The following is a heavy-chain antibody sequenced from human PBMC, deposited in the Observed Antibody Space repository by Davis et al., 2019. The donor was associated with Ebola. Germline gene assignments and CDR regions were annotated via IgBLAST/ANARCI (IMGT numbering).Heavy chain of an antibody. CDR2: ISGSGGST. CDR1: GFTVSSNY. CDR3: AKSILYYPWGFDY. D-gene: IGHD2-15*01. Sequence: GGSLRLSCAASGFTVSSNYMGWIRQAPGKGLGWVSGISGSGGSTNYADSVKGRFTISRDNSKNTLYLQMNSLRAEDTAVYYCAKSILYYPWGFDYWGQGTLVTVSS. V-gene: IGHV3-23*01. J-gene: IGHJ4*02.